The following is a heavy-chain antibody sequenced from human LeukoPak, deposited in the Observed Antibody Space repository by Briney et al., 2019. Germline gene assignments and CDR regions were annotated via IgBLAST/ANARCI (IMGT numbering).Heavy chain of an antibody. D-gene: IGHD3-22*01. CDR3: AKDTSAKYYYDSSGYSGAFDY. V-gene: IGHV3-23*01. Sequence: GGSLRLSCAASGFTFSSYAMSWVRQAPGKGLEWASAISGSGGSTYYADSVKGRFTISRDNSKNTLYLQMNSLRAEDTAVYYCAKDTSAKYYYDSSGYSGAFDYWGQGTLVTVSS. J-gene: IGHJ4*02. CDR2: ISGSGGST. CDR1: GFTFSSYA.